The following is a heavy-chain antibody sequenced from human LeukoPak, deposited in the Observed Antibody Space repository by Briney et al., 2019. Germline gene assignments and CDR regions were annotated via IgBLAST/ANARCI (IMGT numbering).Heavy chain of an antibody. Sequence: KASETLSLTCTASGGSISSYYWSWIRQPPGKGLEWIGYIYYSGSTNYNPSLKSRVTISVDTSKNQFSLKLSSVTAADTAVYYCARDYYDILTGYSGMDVWGQGTTVTVSS. CDR1: GGSISSYY. J-gene: IGHJ6*02. CDR3: ARDYYDILTGYSGMDV. V-gene: IGHV4-59*01. CDR2: IYYSGST. D-gene: IGHD3-9*01.